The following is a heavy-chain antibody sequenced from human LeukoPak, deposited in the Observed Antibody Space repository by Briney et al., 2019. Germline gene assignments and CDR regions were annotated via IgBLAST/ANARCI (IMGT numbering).Heavy chain of an antibody. CDR1: GDSVSNNNAA. CDR3: ARDPWGFSFEY. D-gene: IGHD7-27*01. J-gene: IGHJ4*02. Sequence: SRTLSLTCAISGDSVSNNNAAWNWVRQSASRGLEWLGRTYYRAKWHNDYALSVKSRITINADTSKNQFSLQLNSVPPDDTAVYYCARDPWGFSFEYWGQGTLVPVSA. V-gene: IGHV6-1*01. CDR2: TYYRAKWHN.